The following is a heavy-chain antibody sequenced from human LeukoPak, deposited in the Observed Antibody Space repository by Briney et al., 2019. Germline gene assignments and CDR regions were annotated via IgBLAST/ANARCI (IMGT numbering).Heavy chain of an antibody. J-gene: IGHJ4*02. V-gene: IGHV1-3*01. D-gene: IGHD6-19*01. CDR2: INAGNGNT. CDR1: GYTFTSYD. CDR3: ARDAASAVAGI. Sequence: ASVKVSCKASGYTFTSYDINWVRQATGQSLEWMGWINAGNGNTKYSQKFQGRVTITRDTSASTVYMELSSLRPEDTAVYYCARDAASAVAGIWGQGTLVTVSS.